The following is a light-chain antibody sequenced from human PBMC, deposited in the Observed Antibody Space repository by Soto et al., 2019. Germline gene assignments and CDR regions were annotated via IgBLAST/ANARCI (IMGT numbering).Light chain of an antibody. CDR3: QQYDNWLRT. V-gene: IGKV3-15*01. J-gene: IGKJ1*01. Sequence: EIVMTQSPATLSASPGERATLSCRASQDISTNLAWYQQKPGQAPRLLIYGASTRATGIPARFSGSGSGTEFTLTISSLQSEDFAVYYCQQYDNWLRTFGQGTKVEIK. CDR2: GAS. CDR1: QDISTN.